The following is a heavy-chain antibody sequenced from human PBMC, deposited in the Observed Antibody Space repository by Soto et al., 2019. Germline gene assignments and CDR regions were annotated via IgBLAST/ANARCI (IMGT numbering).Heavy chain of an antibody. CDR2: IYPGDSDT. J-gene: IGHJ5*02. Sequence: GESLKISCRASGYNCATYWIGWVRQMPGEGLEWMGIIYPGDSDTKYSPSFQGRVTISADKSINTAYLQWSSLRASDTAMYYCAVNRNPQQDWIVTWGQGALVTVS. CDR3: AVNRNPQQDWIVT. D-gene: IGHD1-1*01. V-gene: IGHV5-51*01. CDR1: GYNCATYW.